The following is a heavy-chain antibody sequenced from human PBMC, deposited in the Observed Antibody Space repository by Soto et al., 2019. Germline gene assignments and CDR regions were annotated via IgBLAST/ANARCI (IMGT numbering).Heavy chain of an antibody. CDR1: GLTFGSSA. V-gene: IGHV3-23*01. CDR2: ISGSDGKT. D-gene: IGHD3-3*01. Sequence: PGGSLRLSCAASGLTFGSSALSWVRKAPGKGLEWVSTISGSDGKTFYADSVKGRFSISRDTSQNTLYLQMNSLRADDTAIYYCARWSYLDYWGQGTRVTVSS. CDR3: ARWSYLDY. J-gene: IGHJ4*02.